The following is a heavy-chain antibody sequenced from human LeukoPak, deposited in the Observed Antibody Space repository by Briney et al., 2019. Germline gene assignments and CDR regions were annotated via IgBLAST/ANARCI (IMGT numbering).Heavy chain of an antibody. J-gene: IGHJ2*01. CDR3: ARDRGSKRVAYCGGDCYIGYFDL. Sequence: SVKVSCKASGGTFSSYAISWVRQAPGQGLEWMGRIIPILGIANYAQKFQGRVTIAADKSTSTAYMELSSLRSEDTAVYYCARDRGSKRVAYCGGDCYIGYFDLWGRGTLVTVSS. CDR1: GGTFSSYA. V-gene: IGHV1-69*04. D-gene: IGHD2-21*02. CDR2: IIPILGIA.